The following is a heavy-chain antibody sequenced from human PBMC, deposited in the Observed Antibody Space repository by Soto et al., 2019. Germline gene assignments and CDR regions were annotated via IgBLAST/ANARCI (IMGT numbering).Heavy chain of an antibody. Sequence: QVHLVESGGGLVKPGGSLRLSCTVSGFAFRHNYLTWIRQAPGKGLEWLSYISTSGSPAYYADSVKVRFTISTDNAKKSLYLQMDSLRAEDTGVYYCATGGIYYESWCQGTLVTVSS. V-gene: IGHV3-11*01. J-gene: IGHJ5*02. CDR1: GFAFRHNY. D-gene: IGHD1-26*01. CDR3: ATGGIYYES. CDR2: ISTSGSPA.